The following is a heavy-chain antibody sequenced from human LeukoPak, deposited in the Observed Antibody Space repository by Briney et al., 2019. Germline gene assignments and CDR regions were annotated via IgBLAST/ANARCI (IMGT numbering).Heavy chain of an antibody. J-gene: IGHJ4*02. CDR3: AVLSQYSGSYYPLDY. Sequence: GGSLRLSCAASGFTFNSYWMHWVRQAPGKGLVWVSRINSDGSSTSYADSVKGRFTISRDNAKNTLYLQMNSLRAEDTAVYYCAVLSQYSGSYYPLDYWGQGTLVTVSS. CDR1: GFTFNSYW. D-gene: IGHD1-26*01. CDR2: INSDGSST. V-gene: IGHV3-74*01.